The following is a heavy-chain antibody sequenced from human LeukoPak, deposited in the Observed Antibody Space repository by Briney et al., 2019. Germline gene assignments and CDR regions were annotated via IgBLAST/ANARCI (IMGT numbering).Heavy chain of an antibody. Sequence: GGSLRLSCAASGFTFGSYAMSWVRQAPGKGLEWVSAISGSGGNTYYADSVKGRFTISRDNSKNTLYVQMNSLRAEDTAVYYCAKPARIAAAGYWYFDLWGRGTLVTVSS. J-gene: IGHJ2*01. V-gene: IGHV3-23*01. D-gene: IGHD6-13*01. CDR2: ISGSGGNT. CDR3: AKPARIAAAGYWYFDL. CDR1: GFTFGSYA.